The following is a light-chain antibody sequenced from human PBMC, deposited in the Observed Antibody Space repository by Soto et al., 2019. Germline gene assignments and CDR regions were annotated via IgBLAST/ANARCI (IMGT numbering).Light chain of an antibody. CDR2: GAL. Sequence: EIVLTQSPGTLSLSPGERATLSCRASQSVSSSYLAWYQQKPGQAPRLLIYGALSRATGIPDRFSGSGSGTDSTLTISRLEPEDFAVYYCQQYGSSPWTFGQGTKVEIK. CDR3: QQYGSSPWT. V-gene: IGKV3-20*01. J-gene: IGKJ1*01. CDR1: QSVSSSY.